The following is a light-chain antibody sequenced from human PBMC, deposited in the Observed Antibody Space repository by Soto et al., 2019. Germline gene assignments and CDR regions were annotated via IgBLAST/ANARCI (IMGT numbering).Light chain of an antibody. V-gene: IGKV3-20*01. CDR3: QQYGHSLWT. Sequence: TQAAGSRCLSPGKRATLIYRACQSVSSGHLAWYQQKPGQAPRLLIYGASSRATGIPDRFSGSGSGTDFTLTISRLEPEDYAVYYCQQYGHSLWTFGQGTNVDI. CDR1: QSVSSGH. CDR2: GAS. J-gene: IGKJ1*01.